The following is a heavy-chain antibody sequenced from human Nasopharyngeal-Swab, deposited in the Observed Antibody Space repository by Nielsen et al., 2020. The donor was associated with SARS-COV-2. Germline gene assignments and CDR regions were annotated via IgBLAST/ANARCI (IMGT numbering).Heavy chain of an antibody. Sequence: GESLKISCAASGFTFSSYAMHWVRQAPGKGLEWVAVISYDGSNKYYADSVKGRFTISRDNSKNTLYLQMNSLRAEDTAVYYCARDQSLGEFLAFDYWGQGTLVTVSS. CDR1: GFTFSSYA. CDR3: ARDQSLGEFLAFDY. V-gene: IGHV3-30-3*01. CDR2: ISYDGSNK. J-gene: IGHJ4*02. D-gene: IGHD3-10*01.